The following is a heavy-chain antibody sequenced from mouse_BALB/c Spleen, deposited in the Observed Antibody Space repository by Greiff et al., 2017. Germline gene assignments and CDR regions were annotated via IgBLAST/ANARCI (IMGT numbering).Heavy chain of an antibody. CDR3: ARATLLPMDY. CDR1: GYACSSYW. D-gene: IGHD2-1*01. V-gene: IGHV1-80*01. Sequence: VQLQQSGAELVRPGSSVKISCKASGYACSSYWMNWVKQRPGQGLEWIGQIYPGDGDTNYNGKFKGKATLTADKSSSTAYMQLSSLTSEDSAVYFCARATLLPMDYWGQGTSVTVSS. CDR2: IYPGDGDT. J-gene: IGHJ4*01.